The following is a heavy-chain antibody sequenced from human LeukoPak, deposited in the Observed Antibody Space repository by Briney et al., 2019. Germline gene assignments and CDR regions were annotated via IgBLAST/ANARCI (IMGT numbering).Heavy chain of an antibody. CDR1: GFTVSSSY. CDR3: AKRGSVGTLGHFDY. CDR2: ISSNGAST. J-gene: IGHJ4*02. Sequence: GGSLRLSCATSGFTVSSSYLSWVRQAPGKGLEWVSGISSNGASTYYVDSVKGRFTISRDNSKNTLFLQMNSLRAEDTAVYYCAKRGSVGTLGHFDYWGQGTLVTVSS. D-gene: IGHD6-13*01. V-gene: IGHV3-23*01.